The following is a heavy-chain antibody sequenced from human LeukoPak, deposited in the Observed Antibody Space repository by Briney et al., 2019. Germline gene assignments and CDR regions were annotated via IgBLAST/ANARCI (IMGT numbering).Heavy chain of an antibody. CDR3: ARQDCSGSSFRFDY. V-gene: IGHV5-51*01. CDR1: GYSFTTFW. Sequence: GESLKISCKGSGYSFTTFWIAWGRQMPGKGLELMGIIYPGDSETIYNPFFQGQVSISADRSVRTAYLQWSSMKASDSAMYYCARQDCSGSSFRFDYWGQGTLVTVSS. CDR2: IYPGDSET. D-gene: IGHD2-15*01. J-gene: IGHJ4*02.